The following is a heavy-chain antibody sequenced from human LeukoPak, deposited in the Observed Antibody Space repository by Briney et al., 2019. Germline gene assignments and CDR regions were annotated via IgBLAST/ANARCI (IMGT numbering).Heavy chain of an antibody. CDR3: ARLGSYAAGY. J-gene: IGHJ4*02. Sequence: SGTLSLTCTVSGGSISSSSYYWGWIRQPPGKGLEWIGSIYYSGSTYYNPSLKSRVTISVDTSKNQFSLKLSSVTAADTAVYYCARLGSYAAGYWGQGTLVTVSS. CDR2: IYYSGST. D-gene: IGHD1-26*01. V-gene: IGHV4-39*01. CDR1: GGSISSSSYY.